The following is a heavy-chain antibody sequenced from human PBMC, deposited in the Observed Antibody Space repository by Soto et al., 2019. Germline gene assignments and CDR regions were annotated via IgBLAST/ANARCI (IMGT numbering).Heavy chain of an antibody. J-gene: IGHJ5*02. V-gene: IGHV4-31*03. Sequence: PSETLSLTCTVSGGSINSGGYYWSWIRQHPGKGLEWIGYIYNSGSTYYNPSLKSRITISVDTSKNQFSLKLSSVTVADTAVYYCAREEVASYGSGSYNWFDPWGQGTLVTVSS. CDR2: IYNSGST. CDR1: GGSINSGGYY. D-gene: IGHD3-10*01. CDR3: AREEVASYGSGSYNWFDP.